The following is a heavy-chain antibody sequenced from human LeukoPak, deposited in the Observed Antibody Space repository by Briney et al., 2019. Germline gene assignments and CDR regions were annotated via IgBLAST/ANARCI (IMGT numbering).Heavy chain of an antibody. V-gene: IGHV3-30*18. CDR2: ISEDGRHR. CDR1: GFTFNNYG. CDR3: AKDRETTASGTFDY. J-gene: IGHJ4*02. D-gene: IGHD6-13*01. Sequence: GGSLRLSCAASGFTFNNYGMHYVRQAPGKGLEWVAVISEDGRHRNYADSVKGRFTISRDNSNNTLYLQMNSLRAEDTGVYYCAKDRETTASGTFDYWGQGTLVTVSS.